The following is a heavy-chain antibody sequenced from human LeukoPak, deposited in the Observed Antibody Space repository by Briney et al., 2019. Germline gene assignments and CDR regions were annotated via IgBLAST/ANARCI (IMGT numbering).Heavy chain of an antibody. CDR3: AKVEGYCSGGSCRYYYYMDV. V-gene: IGHV3-23*01. CDR2: ISGGGGST. D-gene: IGHD2-15*01. CDR1: GFTFSSYG. Sequence: PGGSLRLFCAASGFTFSSYGMSWARQAPGKGLEWVSAISGGGGSTYYADSVKGRFTISRDNSKNTLYLQMNSLRAEDTAVYYCAKVEGYCSGGSCRYYYYMDVWGKGTTVTISS. J-gene: IGHJ6*03.